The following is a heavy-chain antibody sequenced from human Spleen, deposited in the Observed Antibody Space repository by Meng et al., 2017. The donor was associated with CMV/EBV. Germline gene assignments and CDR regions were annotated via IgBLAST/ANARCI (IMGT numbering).Heavy chain of an antibody. J-gene: IGHJ3*02. CDR3: VRVGTHALDI. Sequence: GESLKISCVGSRFNFINYAMGWVRQAPGKGLEWVSGSVSETTTNYVDSVKGRFTVSRDNSKSTLFLQMNSLRVEDTAVYYCVRVGTHALDIWGQGTMVTVSS. V-gene: IGHV3-23*01. D-gene: IGHD1-26*01. CDR2: SVSETTT. CDR1: RFNFINYA.